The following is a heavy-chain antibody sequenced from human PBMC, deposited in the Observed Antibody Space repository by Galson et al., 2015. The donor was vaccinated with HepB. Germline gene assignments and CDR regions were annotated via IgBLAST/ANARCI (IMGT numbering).Heavy chain of an antibody. Sequence: SLRLSCAASGFTFSSYWMSWVRQAPGKGLEWVANIKQDGSEKYYVDSVKGRFTISRDNAKNSLYLQMNSLRAEDTALYYCARVYPVAAAGNYDYWGQGTLVTVSS. CDR1: GFTFSSYW. CDR3: ARVYPVAAAGNYDY. CDR2: IKQDGSEK. V-gene: IGHV3-7*03. J-gene: IGHJ4*02. D-gene: IGHD6-13*01.